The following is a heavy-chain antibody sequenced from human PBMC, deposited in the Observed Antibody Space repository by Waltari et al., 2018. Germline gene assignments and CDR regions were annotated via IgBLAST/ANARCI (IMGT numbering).Heavy chain of an antibody. CDR3: AKIAGDGFDP. CDR2: IGSAGDYI. Sequence: EEQLLESGGGLVRPGESLRLSCAASGFTFETYTMTWVRHVPGRGLEWVAAIGSAGDYIYYEDSVKGRFTISRDNAKHSLYLFMNSLRAEDTGVYYCAKIAGDGFDPWGQGTLVSVSS. D-gene: IGHD3-16*01. J-gene: IGHJ5*02. CDR1: GFTFETYT. V-gene: IGHV3-21*01.